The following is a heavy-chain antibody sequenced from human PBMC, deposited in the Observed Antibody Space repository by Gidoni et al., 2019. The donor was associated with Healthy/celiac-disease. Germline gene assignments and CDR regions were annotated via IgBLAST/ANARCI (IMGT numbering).Heavy chain of an antibody. Sequence: QVQLVESGGGVVQPGRSLRLSCAASGFTFSSYGMHWVRQAPGKGLEWVAVIWYDGSNKYYADSVKGRFTISRDNSKNTLYLQMNSLRAEDTAVYYCARRRGRYGPDNWYFDLWGRGTLVTVSS. CDR1: GFTFSSYG. D-gene: IGHD5-18*01. CDR2: IWYDGSNK. CDR3: ARRRGRYGPDNWYFDL. J-gene: IGHJ2*01. V-gene: IGHV3-33*01.